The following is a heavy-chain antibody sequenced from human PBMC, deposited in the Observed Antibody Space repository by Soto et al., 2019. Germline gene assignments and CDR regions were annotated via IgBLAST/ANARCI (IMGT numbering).Heavy chain of an antibody. J-gene: IGHJ5*02. D-gene: IGHD5-12*01. CDR2: ISTYSGDT. CDR1: VYTFFTYD. CDR3: ARHHGPTTSENWCDP. Sequence: QVHLVQSVVEVKTPGASVKVSFQASVYTFFTYDISWVRQAAGQVLEWMGWISTYSGDTKYAQKFQGRVTMTTDTSTTTAYLELRSLSSDDTAVYYCARHHGPTTSENWCDPWGQGTLVTVSS. V-gene: IGHV1-18*01.